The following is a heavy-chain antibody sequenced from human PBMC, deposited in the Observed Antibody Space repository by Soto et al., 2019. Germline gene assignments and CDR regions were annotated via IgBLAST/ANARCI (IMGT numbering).Heavy chain of an antibody. CDR1: GFTFSSYA. D-gene: IGHD5-18*01. CDR2: ISYDGSNK. CDR3: ARGPVDTDPYYYGMDV. J-gene: IGHJ6*02. V-gene: IGHV3-30-3*01. Sequence: PGGSLRLSCAASGFTFSSYAMHWVRQAPGKGLEWVAAISYDGSNKYYADSVKGRFTISRDNSKNTLYLQMNSLRAEDTAVYYCARGPVDTDPYYYGMDVWGQGTTVTVSS.